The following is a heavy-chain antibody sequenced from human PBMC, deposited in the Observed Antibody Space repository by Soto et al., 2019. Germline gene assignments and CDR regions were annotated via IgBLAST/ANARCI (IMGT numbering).Heavy chain of an antibody. CDR3: ARGDSSSWYSNWYFDL. CDR2: IKQDGSEK. D-gene: IGHD6-13*01. CDR1: GFTFSSYW. Sequence: EVQLVESVGGLVQPGGSLRLSCAASGFTFSSYWMSWVRQAPGKGLEWVANIKQDGSEKYYVDSVKGRFTISRDNAKNSLYLQMNSLRAEDTAVYYCARGDSSSWYSNWYFDLWGRGTLVTVSS. V-gene: IGHV3-7*03. J-gene: IGHJ2*01.